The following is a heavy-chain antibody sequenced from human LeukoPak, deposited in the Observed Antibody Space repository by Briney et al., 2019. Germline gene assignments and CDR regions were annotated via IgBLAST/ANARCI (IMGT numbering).Heavy chain of an antibody. CDR2: ISSGSTTI. Sequence: QPGGSLRLSCATSGLTLSSYSMNWVRQAPGKGLEWVSYISSGSTTIYYADSVKGRFTVSRDNAKNSLYLQMNSLRAEDTAVYYCARDVEQWLVRVYYFDYWGQGTLVTVSS. J-gene: IGHJ4*02. V-gene: IGHV3-48*01. CDR3: ARDVEQWLVRVYYFDY. CDR1: GLTLSSYS. D-gene: IGHD6-19*01.